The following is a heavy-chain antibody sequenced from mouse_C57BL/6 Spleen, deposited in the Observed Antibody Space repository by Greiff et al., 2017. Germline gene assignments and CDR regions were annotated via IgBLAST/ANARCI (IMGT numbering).Heavy chain of an antibody. J-gene: IGHJ4*01. V-gene: IGHV5-17*01. CDR1: GFTFSDYG. CDR3: ARGGYYAMDY. CDR2: ISSGSSTI. Sequence: EVQRVESGGGLVKPGGSLKLSCAASGFTFSDYGMHWVRQAPEKGLEWVAYISSGSSTIYYADTVKGRFTISRDNAKNTLFLQMTSLGSEDTAMYYCARGGYYAMDYWGQGTSVTVSS.